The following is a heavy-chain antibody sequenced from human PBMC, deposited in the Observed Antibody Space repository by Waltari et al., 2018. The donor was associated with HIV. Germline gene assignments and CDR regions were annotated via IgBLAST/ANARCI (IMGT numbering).Heavy chain of an antibody. Sequence: VQLQESGPGLVKPSETLSLTCTFSGGSISSYYWSWIRQPPGQGLEWIGYIQYRWSTNYNPSLKSRVTISVDTSKNQFSLKLSSVTAADTAVYYCARVTTRTDDYVWGSYRYTGAFDIWGQGTMVTVSS. V-gene: IGHV4-59*01. J-gene: IGHJ3*02. CDR2: IQYRWST. CDR3: ARVTTRTDDYVWGSYRYTGAFDI. CDR1: GGSISSYY. D-gene: IGHD3-16*02.